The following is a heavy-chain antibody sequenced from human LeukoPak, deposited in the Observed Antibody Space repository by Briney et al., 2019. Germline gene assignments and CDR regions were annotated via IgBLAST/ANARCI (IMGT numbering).Heavy chain of an antibody. CDR1: GGSISTYY. J-gene: IGHJ4*02. D-gene: IGHD5-12*01. Sequence: SGTLSLTCTVSGGSISTYYWTWIRQPPGKGLEWIGYIYYSGSTNYNPSLKSRVTISVDTSKNQFSLKLSSVTAADTAVYYCARVLSGYENFDYWGQGTLVTVSS. CDR2: IYYSGST. V-gene: IGHV4-59*01. CDR3: ARVLSGYENFDY.